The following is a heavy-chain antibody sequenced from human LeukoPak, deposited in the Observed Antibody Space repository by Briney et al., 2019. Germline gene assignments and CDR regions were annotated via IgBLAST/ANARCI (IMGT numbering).Heavy chain of an antibody. V-gene: IGHV4-31*03. CDR3: ARDGRPAPPYDAFDI. CDR2: IYYSGST. D-gene: IGHD1-26*01. CDR1: GGSISSGGYY. J-gene: IGHJ3*02. Sequence: SQTLSLTCTVSGGSISSGGYYWSWIRQHPGKGLEWIGYIYYSGSTYYNPSLKSRVTISVDTSKNQFSLKLSSVTAADTAVYYCARDGRPAPPYDAFDIWGQGTMVTVSS.